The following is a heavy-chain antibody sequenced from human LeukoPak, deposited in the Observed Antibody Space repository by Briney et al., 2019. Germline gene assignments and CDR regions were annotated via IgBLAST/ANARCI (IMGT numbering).Heavy chain of an antibody. CDR3: AKDMDHDYDDYGFDY. Sequence: PGGSLRLSCAVSGFTFTTYVMHWVRQAPGKGLEWVAFISYDGSNKYYADSVKGRCTISRDNSKNTVYLQMNSLRAEDTAVYYCAKDMDHDYDDYGFDYWGQGTPVTVSS. V-gene: IGHV3-30*18. J-gene: IGHJ4*02. D-gene: IGHD4-17*01. CDR1: GFTFTTYV. CDR2: ISYDGSNK.